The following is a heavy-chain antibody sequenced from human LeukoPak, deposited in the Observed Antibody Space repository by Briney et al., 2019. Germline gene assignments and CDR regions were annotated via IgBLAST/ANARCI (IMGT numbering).Heavy chain of an antibody. D-gene: IGHD2-21*02. J-gene: IGHJ4*02. V-gene: IGHV3-48*03. Sequence: PGGSLRLSCATSGFTFSSYEMNWVRQAPGKGLEWVSYISSSGSTIYYADSVKGRFTISRDNAKNSLYLQMNSLRAEDTAVYYCARVGMLTAKLPFDFWGQGTLVTVSS. CDR1: GFTFSSYE. CDR2: ISSSGSTI. CDR3: ARVGMLTAKLPFDF.